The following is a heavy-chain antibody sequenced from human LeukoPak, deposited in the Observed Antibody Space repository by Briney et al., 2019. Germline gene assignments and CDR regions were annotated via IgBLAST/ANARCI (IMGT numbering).Heavy chain of an antibody. Sequence: GGSLRLSCAASGFTFSSYVMNWVRQAPGKGLEWVSAISGGGGSTYYADSVKGRFTISRDNSNNTLYLQMNSLRAEDTAVYYCAKVKFDWNPFDYWGQRTLVTVSS. CDR3: AKVKFDWNPFDY. V-gene: IGHV3-23*01. CDR2: ISGGGGST. CDR1: GFTFSSYV. J-gene: IGHJ4*02. D-gene: IGHD1-1*01.